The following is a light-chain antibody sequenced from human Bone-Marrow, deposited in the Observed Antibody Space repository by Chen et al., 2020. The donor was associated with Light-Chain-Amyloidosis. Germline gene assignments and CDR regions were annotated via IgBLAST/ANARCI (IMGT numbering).Light chain of an antibody. CDR2: EVT. J-gene: IGLJ1*01. CDR3: SSYTITNTLV. Sequence: QSALTQPASVSGSPGQSITISYPGTSSDVGGDNHVSWYQQHPDKAPKLRIYEVTNRPSWVPERFSGSKSDNTASLAISGLQTEDEAEYFCSSYTITNTLVFGSGTRVTVL. V-gene: IGLV2-14*01. CDR1: SSDVGGDNH.